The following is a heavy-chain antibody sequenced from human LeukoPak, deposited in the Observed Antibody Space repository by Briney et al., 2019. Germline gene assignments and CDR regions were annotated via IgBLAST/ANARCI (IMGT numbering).Heavy chain of an antibody. CDR2: IYYSGNT. CDR1: GGPISSSDYY. J-gene: IGHJ4*02. D-gene: IGHD2/OR15-2a*01. Sequence: TSETLSLTCTVSGGPISSSDYYGAWIRQPPGKGLEWIGSIYYSGNTYYHPSLKSRVTISVDTSKNQFSLKLSSVTAADTAVYYCASHRRYTTGSEEFDYWGQGALVTVSS. CDR3: ASHRRYTTGSEEFDY. V-gene: IGHV4-39*01.